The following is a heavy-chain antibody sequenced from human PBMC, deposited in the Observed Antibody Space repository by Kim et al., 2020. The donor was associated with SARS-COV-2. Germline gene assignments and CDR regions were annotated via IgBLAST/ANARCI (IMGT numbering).Heavy chain of an antibody. CDR2: IWPVDTHK. V-gene: IGHV3-33*03. CDR1: GFTFRSYG. D-gene: IGHD2-2*03. Sequence: GGSLRLSCEASGFTFRSYGLSWVRQAPGKGLEWVALIWPVDTHKFYADSVKGRFTISRDNSKSTLFLQMDSLRPEDTAVYHCAKETGGAGYCPDYWWRGT. J-gene: IGHJ4*02. CDR3: AKETGGAGYCPDY.